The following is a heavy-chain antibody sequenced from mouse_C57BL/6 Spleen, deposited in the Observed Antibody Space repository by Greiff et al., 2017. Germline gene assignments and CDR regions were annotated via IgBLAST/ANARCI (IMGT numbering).Heavy chain of an antibody. V-gene: IGHV1-82*01. CDR2: IYPGDGDT. J-gene: IGHJ4*01. CDR3: ARYYRYAMDY. CDR1: GYAFSSSW. Sequence: QVQLQQSGPELVKPGASVTISCEASGYAFSSSWMNWVKQRPGTGLEWIGRIYPGDGDTNYNGKFKGKATLTADKSSSTAYMQLSSLTSEDSAVYFCARYYRYAMDYWGQGTSVTVSS. D-gene: IGHD1-1*01.